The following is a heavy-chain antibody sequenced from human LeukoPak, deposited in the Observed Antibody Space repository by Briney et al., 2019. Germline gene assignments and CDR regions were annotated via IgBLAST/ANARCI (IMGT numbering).Heavy chain of an antibody. V-gene: IGHV1-24*01. CDR1: GYTFTGYY. Sequence: ASVKVSCKASGYTFTGYYMHWVRQAPGKGLEWMGGFDPEDGETIYAQKFQGRVTMTEDTSTDTAYMELSSLRSEDTAVYYCATDPLEQWLSLGYWGQGTLVTVSS. CDR3: ATDPLEQWLSLGY. J-gene: IGHJ4*02. D-gene: IGHD6-19*01. CDR2: FDPEDGET.